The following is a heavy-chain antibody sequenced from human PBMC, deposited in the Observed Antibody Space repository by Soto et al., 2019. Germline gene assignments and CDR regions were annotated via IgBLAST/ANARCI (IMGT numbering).Heavy chain of an antibody. CDR3: TQNPAHGGDFYY. CDR1: GYTFTSYD. CDR2: MNPNSGNT. Sequence: QVQLVQSGAEVKKPGASVKVSCKASGYTFTSYDINWVRQATGQGLEWMGWMNPNSGNTGYAQKFQGRVSMTRDTSISRADMELSSLSSEDTAVYYCTQNPAHGGDFYYWGQGTLVTVSS. V-gene: IGHV1-8*01. J-gene: IGHJ4*02. D-gene: IGHD2-2*01.